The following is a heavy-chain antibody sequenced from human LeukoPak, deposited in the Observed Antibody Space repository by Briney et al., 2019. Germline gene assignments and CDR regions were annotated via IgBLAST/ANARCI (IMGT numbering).Heavy chain of an antibody. D-gene: IGHD5-18*01. Sequence: GGSLRLSCAASGFTFRSYSMNWVRQAPGKGLEWVSSISSSSSYIYYADSMKGRFTVSRDNARNSVYLQMNSLRVEDTAVYYCVRGRYNYGYIFDYWGQGTLVTVSS. CDR1: GFTFRSYS. J-gene: IGHJ4*02. CDR2: ISSSSSYI. V-gene: IGHV3-21*01. CDR3: VRGRYNYGYIFDY.